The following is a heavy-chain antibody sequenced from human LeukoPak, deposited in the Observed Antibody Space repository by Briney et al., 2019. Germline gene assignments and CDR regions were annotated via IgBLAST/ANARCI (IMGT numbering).Heavy chain of an antibody. CDR3: ARLFDFWSGSYWYFDL. V-gene: IGHV4-34*01. CDR2: FTRDGNT. Sequence: SETLSLTCDVYGGSSSGYYWSWIRQPPGKGLEWIGEFTRDGNTNYNPSLKSRVTISVDTSRNQFSLKVNSVTAADTAVYYCARLFDFWSGSYWYFDLWGRGTLVTVSS. J-gene: IGHJ2*01. D-gene: IGHD3-3*01. CDR1: GGSSSGYY.